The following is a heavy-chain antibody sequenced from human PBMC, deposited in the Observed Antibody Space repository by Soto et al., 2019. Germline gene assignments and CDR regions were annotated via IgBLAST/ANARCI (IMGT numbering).Heavy chain of an antibody. CDR2: IYPGDSDT. J-gene: IGHJ5*02. D-gene: IGHD6-13*01. V-gene: IGHV5-51*01. CDR1: GYSFTDYW. Sequence: GESLKISCKGSGYSFTDYWIGWVRQMPGKGLEWMGIIYPGDSDTRYSPSFQGRVTISADKSINTALLQWSSLKASDTAIYYCARQPPSRYSSLWYGWFDPWGQGTLVTVSS. CDR3: ARQPPSRYSSLWYGWFDP.